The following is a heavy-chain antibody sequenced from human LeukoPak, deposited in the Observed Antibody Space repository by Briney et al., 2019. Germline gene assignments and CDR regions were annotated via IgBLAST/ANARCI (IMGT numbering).Heavy chain of an antibody. V-gene: IGHV4-39*01. CDR3: ARQGDSPLLDY. Sequence: SETLSLTCTVSGGSISSSSYYWGWIRQPPGKGLEWIGSIYYSGSTYYNPSLKSRVTISVDTSKNQFSLKLSSVTAADTAVYYCARQGDSPLLDYWGQGTLVTVSS. D-gene: IGHD2-21*02. J-gene: IGHJ4*02. CDR1: GGSISSSSYY. CDR2: IYYSGST.